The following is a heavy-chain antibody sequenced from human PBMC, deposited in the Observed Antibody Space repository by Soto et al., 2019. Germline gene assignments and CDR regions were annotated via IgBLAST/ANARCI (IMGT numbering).Heavy chain of an antibody. CDR1: GFTFSSYG. V-gene: IGHV3-30*03. CDR3: ARAIVLITHFDY. CDR2: ITYDGKSK. D-gene: IGHD3-22*01. Sequence: GGSLRLSCAASGFTFSSYGMHWVRQAPGKGLEWVAVITYDGKSKYYTDSAKGRFTISRDNSENTVYLQMNSLRPDDTAVYYCARAIVLITHFDYWGLGTLVTVSS. J-gene: IGHJ4*02.